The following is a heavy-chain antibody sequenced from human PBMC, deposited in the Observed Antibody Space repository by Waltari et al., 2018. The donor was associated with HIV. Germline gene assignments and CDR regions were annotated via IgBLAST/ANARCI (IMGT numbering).Heavy chain of an antibody. CDR3: AISEAVAALIDY. Sequence: VQVHQWGAGLLKPSETLSLTCAVYGGSLSGYHLNWIRQPPGKGLEWIGEINHSGSTNHTPSLKTRVTISIDTSKNQFSLKLTSVTAADTAVYYCAISEAVAALIDYWGQVTLVTVSS. D-gene: IGHD6-13*01. CDR2: INHSGST. CDR1: GGSLSGYH. V-gene: IGHV4-34*01. J-gene: IGHJ4*02.